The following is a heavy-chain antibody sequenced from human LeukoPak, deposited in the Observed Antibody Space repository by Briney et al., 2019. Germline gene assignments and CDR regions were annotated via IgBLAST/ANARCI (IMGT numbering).Heavy chain of an antibody. CDR1: GGSISSSSYY. CDR2: VSYSGST. D-gene: IGHD5-18*01. Sequence: SETLSLTCPVSGGSISSSSYYWGWIRQPPGKGLEWIGSVSYSGSTYYNPSLKSRVTISIDTSKNQFSLKLSSVTAADTAVYYCARGRLWTWDYWGRGTLVTVSS. J-gene: IGHJ4*02. V-gene: IGHV4-39*07. CDR3: ARGRLWTWDY.